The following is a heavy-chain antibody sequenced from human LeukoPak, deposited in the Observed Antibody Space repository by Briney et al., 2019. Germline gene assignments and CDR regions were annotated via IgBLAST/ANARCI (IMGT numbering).Heavy chain of an antibody. Sequence: GGSLRLSCAASGFTFSSYWMSWVRQAPGKGLEWVANIKQDGREKYYVDSVKGRFTISRDNAKNSLYLQMNSLRAEDTAVYYCAREGGRGYYDILTGYYFDYWGQGTLVTVSS. D-gene: IGHD3-9*01. CDR3: AREGGRGYYDILTGYYFDY. CDR1: GFTFSSYW. J-gene: IGHJ4*02. V-gene: IGHV3-7*01. CDR2: IKQDGREK.